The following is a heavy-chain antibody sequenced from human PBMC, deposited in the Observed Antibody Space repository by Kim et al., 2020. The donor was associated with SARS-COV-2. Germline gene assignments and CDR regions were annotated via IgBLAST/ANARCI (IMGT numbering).Heavy chain of an antibody. D-gene: IGHD6-19*01. Sequence: SETLSLTCMMSADSMSGRYWSWIRQPPGKGLEWLGYGYYNGGAGYNPSLKSRLVISLDMSKKQFSLTVDSVTAADTAVYYCATGLTYSSLKQWGQGILVTVSS. V-gene: IGHV4-59*11. CDR3: ATGLTYSSLKQ. CDR2: GYYNGGA. CDR1: ADSMSGRY. J-gene: IGHJ4*02.